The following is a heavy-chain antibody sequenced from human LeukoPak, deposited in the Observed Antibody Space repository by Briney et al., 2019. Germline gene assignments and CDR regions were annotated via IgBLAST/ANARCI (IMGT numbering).Heavy chain of an antibody. CDR2: IYYSGST. J-gene: IGHJ4*02. CDR3: ARAPLPSGSYFVY. D-gene: IGHD1-26*01. CDR1: GGSISSYY. Sequence: KPSETLSLTRTVSGGSISSYYWSWIRQPPGKGLEWIGYIYYSGSTNYNPSLKSRVTISVDTSKNQFSLKLSSVTAADTAVYYCARAPLPSGSYFVYWGQGTLVTVSS. V-gene: IGHV4-59*01.